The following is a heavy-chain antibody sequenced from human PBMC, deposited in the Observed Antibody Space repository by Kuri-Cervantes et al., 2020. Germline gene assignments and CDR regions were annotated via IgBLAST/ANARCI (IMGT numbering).Heavy chain of an antibody. V-gene: IGHV4-59*12. Sequence: GSLRLSCTVSGGSINNYYWNWIRQSPGKGLEWIGYISYSGSTNYNPSLKSRATISVDTSKNQFSLKLSSVTAADTAVYYCARGGNYYGSGSWLPNYYYYYMDVWGKGTTVTVSS. CDR1: GGSINNYY. D-gene: IGHD3-10*01. J-gene: IGHJ6*03. CDR2: ISYSGST. CDR3: ARGGNYYGSGSWLPNYYYYYMDV.